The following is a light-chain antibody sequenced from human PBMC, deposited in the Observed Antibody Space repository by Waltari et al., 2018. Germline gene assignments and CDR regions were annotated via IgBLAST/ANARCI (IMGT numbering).Light chain of an antibody. CDR2: WAS. V-gene: IGKV4-1*01. CDR1: QSVLSTSNKTY. CDR3: QQYLSSPLT. J-gene: IGKJ4*01. Sequence: DIVMTQPPAPLAVSLGERPTINCKSSQSVLSTSNKTYLAWYQHKPGQPPKVLIYWASTRESGVPDRFSGSGSRTDFTLTISSLQAEDVAVYHCQQYLSSPLTFGGGTKVEIK.